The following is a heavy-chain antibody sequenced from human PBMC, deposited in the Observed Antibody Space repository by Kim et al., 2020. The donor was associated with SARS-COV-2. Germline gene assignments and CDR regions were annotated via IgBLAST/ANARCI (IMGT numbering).Heavy chain of an antibody. V-gene: IGHV4-39*01. CDR1: GGSISSSSYY. J-gene: IGHJ4*02. CDR2: IYYSGST. CDR3: ARRDGYTQHHN. Sequence: SETLSLTCTVSGGSISSSSYYWGWIRQPPGKGLEWIGSIYYSGSTYYNPSLKSRVTISVDTSKNQFSLKLSSVTAADTAVYYCARRDGYTQHHNWGQGTLVTVSS. D-gene: IGHD5-12*01.